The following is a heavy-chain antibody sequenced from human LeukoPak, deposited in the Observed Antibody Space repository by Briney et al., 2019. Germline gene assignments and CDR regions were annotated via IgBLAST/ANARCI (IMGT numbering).Heavy chain of an antibody. CDR1: GFTFCNAW. J-gene: IGHJ4*02. CDR2: IKSKTDGGTT. D-gene: IGHD3-10*01. CDR3: TTGPMVRGIIRD. V-gene: IGHV3-15*01. Sequence: GGSPRLSCAASGFTFCNAWMSWVPPAPGKGLEWVGRIKSKTDGGTTDYAAPVKGRFTISRDDSKNTLYLQMNSLKTEDTAVYYCTTGPMVRGIIRDWGQGTLVTVCS.